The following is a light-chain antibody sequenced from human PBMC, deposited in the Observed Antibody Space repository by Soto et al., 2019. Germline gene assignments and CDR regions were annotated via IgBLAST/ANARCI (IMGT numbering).Light chain of an antibody. CDR2: EVS. V-gene: IGLV2-23*02. CDR1: SSDVGSYNY. J-gene: IGLJ1*01. Sequence: QSALTQPASVSGSPGQSITISCTGTSSDVGSYNYVSWYQHRPGKDPKLLIYEVSNRPSGVSNRFSGSKSGNTASLTISGLQAEDEADYYCCSYAGSSTYVFGTGTKLTVL. CDR3: CSYAGSSTYV.